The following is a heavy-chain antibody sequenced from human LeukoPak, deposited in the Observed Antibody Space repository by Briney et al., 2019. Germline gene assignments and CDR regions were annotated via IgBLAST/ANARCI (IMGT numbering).Heavy chain of an antibody. J-gene: IGHJ4*02. V-gene: IGHV3-30*02. CDR3: ANPHFDD. CDR1: GFSFSSYG. Sequence: TGVSLTLYCAASGFSFSSYGMHWVRQAPGQGLEWVAFIRYDGSNKYYADSVKGRFTISRDNSKNTLYLQMNSLRAGDTAVYYCANPHFDDWGQGTLVTVSS. CDR2: IRYDGSNK.